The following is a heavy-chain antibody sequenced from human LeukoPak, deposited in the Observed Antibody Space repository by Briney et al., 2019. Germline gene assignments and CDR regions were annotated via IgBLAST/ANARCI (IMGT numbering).Heavy chain of an antibody. J-gene: IGHJ5*02. CDR3: ARWGYYDSSGFTPDNWFDP. CDR2: IYYSGST. D-gene: IGHD3-22*01. CDR1: GGSISSYY. Sequence: SETLSLTCTVSGGSISSYYWSWIRQPPGKGLEWIGYIYYSGSTNYNPSLKSRVTISVDTSENQFSLKLSSVTAADTAVYYCARWGYYDSSGFTPDNWFDPWGQGTLVTVSS. V-gene: IGHV4-59*01.